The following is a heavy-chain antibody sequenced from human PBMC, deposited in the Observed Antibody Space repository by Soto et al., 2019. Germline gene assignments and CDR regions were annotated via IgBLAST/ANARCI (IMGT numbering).Heavy chain of an antibody. CDR1: GLTFSGPY. V-gene: IGHV3-72*01. D-gene: IGHD1-26*01. CDR2: SRNKANSYTT. CDR3: TIGGIVGATNDY. Sequence: GGSLRLSCAAPGLTFSGPYMEWVRQVPGKGLEWVARSRNKANSYTTEYAASVKGRFTISRDDSKRSLYLQMNSLKTEDTAVYYCTIGGIVGATNDYWGQGTLVTVSS. J-gene: IGHJ4*02.